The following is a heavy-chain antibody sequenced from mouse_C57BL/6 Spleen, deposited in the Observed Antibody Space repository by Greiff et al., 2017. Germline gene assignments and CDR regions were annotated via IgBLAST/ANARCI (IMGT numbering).Heavy chain of an antibody. Sequence: QVQLQQPGTELVKPGASVKLSCKASGYTFTSYWMHWVKQRPGQGLEWIGNINPSNGGTKYNEKFKSKATVTVDKSSSTAYMQLSSLTSEYSAVYYCARGITTVRGYFDVWGTGTTVTVSS. D-gene: IGHD1-1*01. V-gene: IGHV1-53*01. CDR1: GYTFTSYW. J-gene: IGHJ1*03. CDR2: INPSNGGT. CDR3: ARGITTVRGYFDV.